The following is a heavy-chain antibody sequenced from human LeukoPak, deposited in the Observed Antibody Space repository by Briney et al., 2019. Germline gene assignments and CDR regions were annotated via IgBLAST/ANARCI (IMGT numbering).Heavy chain of an antibody. J-gene: IGHJ6*03. CDR1: GFTFSSYS. CDR2: ISSSSSYI. Sequence: GGSLRLSCAASGFTFSSYSMNWVRQAPGKGLEWVSSISSSSSYIYYADPVKGRFTISRDNAKNSLYLQMNSLRAEDTAVYYCARGGSSEYYYYYMDVWGKGTTVTVSS. V-gene: IGHV3-21*01. D-gene: IGHD1-26*01. CDR3: ARGGSSEYYYYYMDV.